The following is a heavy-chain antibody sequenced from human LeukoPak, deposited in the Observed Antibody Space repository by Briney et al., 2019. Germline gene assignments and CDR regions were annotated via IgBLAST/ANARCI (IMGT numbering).Heavy chain of an antibody. D-gene: IGHD3-10*01. CDR2: ISSSSSTI. Sequence: QAGGSLRLSCAASGFTFSSYSMNWVRQAPGKGLEWVSYISSSSSTIYYADSVKGRFTISRDNAKNSLYLQMNSLRDEDTAVYYCARERRAYYCGSGSLNYWGQGTLVTVSS. CDR1: GFTFSSYS. CDR3: ARERRAYYCGSGSLNY. V-gene: IGHV3-48*02. J-gene: IGHJ4*02.